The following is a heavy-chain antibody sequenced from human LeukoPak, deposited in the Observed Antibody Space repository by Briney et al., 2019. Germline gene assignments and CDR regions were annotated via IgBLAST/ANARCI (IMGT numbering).Heavy chain of an antibody. CDR3: ARDHGVLTHDYFDY. V-gene: IGHV1-8*01. CDR2: MNPNSGNT. CDR1: GYTFTSYD. Sequence: ASVKVSCKASGYTFTSYDINWVRQATGQGLEWMGWMNPNSGNTGYAQKFQGRVTMTTDTSTSTAYMELRSLRSDDTAVYYCARDHGVLTHDYFDYWGQGTLVTVSS. J-gene: IGHJ4*02. D-gene: IGHD1-14*01.